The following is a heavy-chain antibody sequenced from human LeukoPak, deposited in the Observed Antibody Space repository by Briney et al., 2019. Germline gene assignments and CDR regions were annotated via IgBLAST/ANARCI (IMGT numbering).Heavy chain of an antibody. CDR2: IYTSGST. J-gene: IGHJ4*02. Sequence: SSETLSLTCSVSGGSISSYYWSWIRQPAGRGLEWIGRIYTSGSTNYNPSLKSRVTISVDKSNNQFSLYLTSVTAADTAVYYCARDGNGSRAFDYWGQGTLVTVFS. CDR1: GGSISSYY. V-gene: IGHV4-4*07. CDR3: ARDGNGSRAFDY. D-gene: IGHD2-15*01.